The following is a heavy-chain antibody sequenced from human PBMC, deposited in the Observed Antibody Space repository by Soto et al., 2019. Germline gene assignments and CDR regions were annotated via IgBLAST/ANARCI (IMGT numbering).Heavy chain of an antibody. D-gene: IGHD3-16*01. V-gene: IGHV3-30*18. CDR1: GFTFSSYG. Sequence: PGXSLRLSCAASGFTFSSYGLHWVRQASVKGLQWLAVISYDGSNKYYADSVKGRFTISRDNSKNTLYLQMNSLRAEDTAVYYCAKAHRTYYDYIWGEADAFDIWGQGTMVTVSS. CDR3: AKAHRTYYDYIWGEADAFDI. J-gene: IGHJ3*02. CDR2: ISYDGSNK.